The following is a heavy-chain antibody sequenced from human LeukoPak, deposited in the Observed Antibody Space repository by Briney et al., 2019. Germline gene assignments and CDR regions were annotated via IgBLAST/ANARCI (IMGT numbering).Heavy chain of an antibody. Sequence: GGSLRLSCAASGFTFSSYAMSWVRQAPGKGLEWVSAISGSGGSTYYADSVKGRFTISRDNAKNSLYLQMNSLRAEDTAVYYCARVSQRMPARNPLDYWGQGTLVTVSS. J-gene: IGHJ4*02. CDR1: GFTFSSYA. CDR3: ARVSQRMPARNPLDY. V-gene: IGHV3-23*01. D-gene: IGHD6-6*01. CDR2: ISGSGGST.